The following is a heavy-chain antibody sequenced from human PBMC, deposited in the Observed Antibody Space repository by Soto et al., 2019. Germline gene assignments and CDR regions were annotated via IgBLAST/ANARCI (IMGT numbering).Heavy chain of an antibody. Sequence: QVQLVQSGAEVKKPGASVRVSCQASGYIFTNFYIHWVRQAPGQGLEWMATINPTGGSTNYAQQFQGRVTVTFDTSTSTVFMDLNSLKYEDTAVYYCARHLTAGDSWGQGTLVIVSS. V-gene: IGHV1-46*03. CDR2: INPTGGST. D-gene: IGHD6-13*01. CDR1: GYIFTNFY. CDR3: ARHLTAGDS. J-gene: IGHJ4*02.